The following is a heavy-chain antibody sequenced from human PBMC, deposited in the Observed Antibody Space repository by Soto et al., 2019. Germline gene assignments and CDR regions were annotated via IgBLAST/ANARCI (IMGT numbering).Heavy chain of an antibody. V-gene: IGHV4-61*01. CDR3: ARVERGTVTTVVDAFDI. CDR1: GGFVSSGTYY. D-gene: IGHD1-1*01. Sequence: PSETLSLTCAVYGGFVSSGTYYWSWIRQPPGKGREWIGEMSHSGGTHFNPSLKSRVTISVDTSKNQFSLKMSSVTAADTALYYCARVERGTVTTVVDAFDIWGPGTMVTVSS. CDR2: MSHSGGT. J-gene: IGHJ3*02.